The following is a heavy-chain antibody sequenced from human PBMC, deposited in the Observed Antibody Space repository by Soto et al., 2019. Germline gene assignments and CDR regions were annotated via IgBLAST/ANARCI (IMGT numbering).Heavy chain of an antibody. CDR2: IYYSGST. D-gene: IGHD6-6*01. J-gene: IGHJ6*02. Sequence: SETLSLTCTVSGGSISSYYWSWIRQPPGKGLEWIGYIYYSGSTNYNPSLKSRVTISVDTSKNQFSLKLSSVTAADTAVYYCARDGIAARPDGYYYYYGMDVWGQGTTVTVSS. CDR1: GGSISSYY. V-gene: IGHV4-59*01. CDR3: ARDGIAARPDGYYYYYGMDV.